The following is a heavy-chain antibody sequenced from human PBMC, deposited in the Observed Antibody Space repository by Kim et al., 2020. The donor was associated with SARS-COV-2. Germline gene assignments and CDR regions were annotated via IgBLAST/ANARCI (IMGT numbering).Heavy chain of an antibody. CDR3: AREYSSGWYVDY. J-gene: IGHJ4*02. Sequence: KYAQESQGRVTFPRDTSATTAYLELSSLRSEDTAVYYCAREYSSGWYVDYWGQGTLVAVSS. V-gene: IGHV1-3*01. D-gene: IGHD6-19*01.